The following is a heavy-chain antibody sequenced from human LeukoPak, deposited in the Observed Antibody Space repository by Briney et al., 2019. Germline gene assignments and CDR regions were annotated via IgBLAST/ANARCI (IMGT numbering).Heavy chain of an antibody. CDR1: GGSFSGYY. D-gene: IGHD3-22*01. J-gene: IGHJ4*02. V-gene: IGHV4-34*01. Sequence: SETLSLTCAVYGGSFSGYYWSWIRQPPGKGLEWIGEINHSGSTNYNPSLKSRVTISVDTSKNQFSLKLSSVTAADTAVYYCAEDSSGYYNYWGQGTLVTVSS. CDR2: INHSGST. CDR3: AEDSSGYYNY.